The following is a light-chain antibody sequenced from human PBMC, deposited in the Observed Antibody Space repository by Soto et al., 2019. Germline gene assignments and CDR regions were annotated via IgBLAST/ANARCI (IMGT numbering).Light chain of an antibody. CDR1: QSVTGNY. Sequence: EIVLTQSPGTLSLSPGETATLSCRASQSVTGNYVAWYKQKPGQAPRLLIYDASSRATGIPDRFSGGGSGTDFTLTISRLEPEDFAVYYCQQFTSYPLTFGGGTKVDIK. V-gene: IGKV3-20*01. J-gene: IGKJ4*01. CDR3: QQFTSYPLT. CDR2: DAS.